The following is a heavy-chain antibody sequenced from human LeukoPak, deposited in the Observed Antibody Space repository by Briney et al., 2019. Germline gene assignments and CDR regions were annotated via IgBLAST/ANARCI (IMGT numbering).Heavy chain of an antibody. Sequence: ASVKVSCKASGYTFTSYGISWVRQAPGQGLEWMGWISAYNGNTNCAQKLQGRVTMTTDTSTSTAYMELRSLRSDDTAVYYCARDSLGYCSGGSCYSSGYWGQGTLVTVSS. D-gene: IGHD2-15*01. CDR1: GYTFTSYG. V-gene: IGHV1-18*01. J-gene: IGHJ4*02. CDR3: ARDSLGYCSGGSCYSSGY. CDR2: ISAYNGNT.